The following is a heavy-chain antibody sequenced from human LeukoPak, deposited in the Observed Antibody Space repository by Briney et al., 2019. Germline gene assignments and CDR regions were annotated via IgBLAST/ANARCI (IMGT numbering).Heavy chain of an antibody. D-gene: IGHD4-17*01. Sequence: PGRSLRLSCAASGFTFSSYAMHWVRQAPGKGLGWVAVISYDGSNKYYADSVKGRFTISRDNSKNTLYLQMNSLRAEDTAVYYCARDLRRVFDYWGQGTLVTVSS. J-gene: IGHJ4*02. CDR2: ISYDGSNK. V-gene: IGHV3-30*04. CDR3: ARDLRRVFDY. CDR1: GFTFSSYA.